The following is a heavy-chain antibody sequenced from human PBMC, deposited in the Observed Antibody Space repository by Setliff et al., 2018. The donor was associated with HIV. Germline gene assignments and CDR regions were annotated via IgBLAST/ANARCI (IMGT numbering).Heavy chain of an antibody. CDR1: GGTFSSYA. J-gene: IGHJ6*02. CDR3: ARVGHSSSYHYYGMDV. V-gene: IGHV1-69*05. Sequence: ASVKVSCKASGGTFSSYAISWVRQAPGQGLEWMGGIIPMFGTANYAQKFQGRVTITTDESRSTAYMELSSLSSEDTAVFYCARVGHSSSYHYYGMDVWGQGTMVTVS. CDR2: IIPMFGTA. D-gene: IGHD6-13*01.